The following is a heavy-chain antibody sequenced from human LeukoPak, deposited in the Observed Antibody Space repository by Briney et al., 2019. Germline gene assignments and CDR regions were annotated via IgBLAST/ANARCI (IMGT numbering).Heavy chain of an antibody. D-gene: IGHD2-15*01. V-gene: IGHV5-51*01. Sequence: GESLKISCQTYGYRFTNYWIGWVRQVPGQGLEWMGIIYPGDSHTIYSPSFQGRVTISADKSMSAAFLQWSRLEASDTAMYYCVRHESSGLGGSYFDYRGQGTLVTVSS. CDR3: VRHESSGLGGSYFDY. CDR2: IYPGDSHT. CDR1: GYRFTNYW. J-gene: IGHJ4*02.